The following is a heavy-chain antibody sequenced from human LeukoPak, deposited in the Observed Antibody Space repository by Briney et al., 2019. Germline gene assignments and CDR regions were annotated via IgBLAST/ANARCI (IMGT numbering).Heavy chain of an antibody. Sequence: SGGSLRLSCAASGFTFSSYAMSWVRQAPGKGLEWVSAISGSGGSTYYADSVKGRFTTSRDNSKNTLYLQMNSLRAEDTAVYYCAKVRGVDTAMVPLLYFDYWGQGTLVTVSS. CDR3: AKVRGVDTAMVPLLYFDY. J-gene: IGHJ4*02. V-gene: IGHV3-23*01. D-gene: IGHD5-18*01. CDR2: ISGSGGST. CDR1: GFTFSSYA.